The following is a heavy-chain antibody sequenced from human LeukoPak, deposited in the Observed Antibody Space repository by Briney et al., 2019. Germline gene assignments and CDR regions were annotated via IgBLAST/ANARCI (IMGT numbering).Heavy chain of an antibody. CDR3: ARVPGIAVAGTDY. D-gene: IGHD6-19*01. Sequence: GGSLRLSCAASGFTFSSYSMNWVRQAPGKGLEWVSSISSSSSYIYYADSVKGRFTISRDNAKNSLYLQMNSLRAEDTAVYYCARVPGIAVAGTDYWGQGTLVTVSS. CDR2: ISSSSSYI. CDR1: GFTFSSYS. V-gene: IGHV3-21*01. J-gene: IGHJ4*02.